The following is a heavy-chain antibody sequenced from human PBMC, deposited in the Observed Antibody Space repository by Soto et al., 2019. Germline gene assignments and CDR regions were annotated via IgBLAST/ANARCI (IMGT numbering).Heavy chain of an antibody. V-gene: IGHV1-18*01. CDR3: ARVLQFFGYYRYLKDV. CDR2: ISAYNGNT. Sequence: ASVKVSCKASGYTFTNYGITWVRQAPGQGLEWMGWISAYNGNTHYTQRLQGRVTMTTDTSTSTAYMELRGLRSDDTAVYYCARVLQFFGYYRYLKDVPRKGTTDTVSA. J-gene: IGHJ6*04. D-gene: IGHD1-26*01. CDR1: GYTFTNYG.